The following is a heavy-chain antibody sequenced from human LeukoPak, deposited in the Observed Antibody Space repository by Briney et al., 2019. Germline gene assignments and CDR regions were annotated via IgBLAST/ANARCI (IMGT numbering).Heavy chain of an antibody. Sequence: PSETLSLTCTVSGGSISSYYWSWIRQPPGKGLEWIGYIYYSGSTNYNPSPKSRVTISVDTSKNQFSLKLSSVTAADTAVYYCARGTGSRDAFDIWGQGTMVTVSS. D-gene: IGHD7-27*01. CDR3: ARGTGSRDAFDI. CDR1: GGSISSYY. CDR2: IYYSGST. J-gene: IGHJ3*02. V-gene: IGHV4-59*01.